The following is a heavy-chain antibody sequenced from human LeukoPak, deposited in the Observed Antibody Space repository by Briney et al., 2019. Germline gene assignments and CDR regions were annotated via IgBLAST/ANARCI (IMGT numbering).Heavy chain of an antibody. D-gene: IGHD3-10*01. J-gene: IGHJ4*02. CDR1: GFTFSSYS. V-gene: IGHV3-21*01. CDR2: ISSSSSYI. CDR3: ARAGSGSFPTAPFDY. Sequence: GGSLRLSCAASGFTFSSYSMNWVRQAPGKGLEWVSSISSSSSYIYYADSVKGRFTISRDNAKNSLYLQMNSLRAEDTAVYYCARAGSGSFPTAPFDYWGQGTLVTVSS.